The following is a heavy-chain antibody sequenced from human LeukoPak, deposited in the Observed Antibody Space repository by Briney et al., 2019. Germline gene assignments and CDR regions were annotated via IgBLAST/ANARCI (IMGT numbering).Heavy chain of an antibody. CDR2: MNPNSGNT. J-gene: IGHJ6*02. D-gene: IGHD3-3*01. CDR3: ARFLEWLSYYYYGMDV. V-gene: IGHV1-8*01. Sequence: ASVKVSCKASGYTFTSYDINWVRQATGQGLEWMGWMNPNSGNTGYAQKFQGRATMTRNTSIRTAYMELSRLRSEDTAVYYCARFLEWLSYYYYGMDVWGQGTTVTVSS. CDR1: GYTFTSYD.